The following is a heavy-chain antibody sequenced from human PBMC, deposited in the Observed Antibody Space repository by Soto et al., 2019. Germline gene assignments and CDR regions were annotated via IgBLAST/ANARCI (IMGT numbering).Heavy chain of an antibody. Sequence: GGSLRLSCAASGFTFSSYAMSWVRQAPGKGLEWVSAISGSGGSTYYADSVKGRFTISRDNSKNTRYLQMNSLRAEDTAVYYCAKDPGEVLYWSVFDYWGQGTLVTVSS. V-gene: IGHV3-23*01. CDR1: GFTFSSYA. CDR3: AKDPGEVLYWSVFDY. J-gene: IGHJ4*02. D-gene: IGHD3-3*01. CDR2: ISGSGGST.